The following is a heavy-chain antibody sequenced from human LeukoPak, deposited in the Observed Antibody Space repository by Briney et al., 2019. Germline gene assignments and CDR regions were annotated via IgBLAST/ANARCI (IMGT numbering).Heavy chain of an antibody. CDR3: ARFSGHYYGSGVDY. Sequence: SETLSLTCTVSGASISSSSYHWGWIRQPPGKGLEWIGSIYYSGSTYYNPSLKSRVTISVDTSKNQFSLKLSSVTAADTAVYYCARFSGHYYGSGVDYWGQGTLVTVSS. J-gene: IGHJ4*02. CDR2: IYYSGST. V-gene: IGHV4-39*07. D-gene: IGHD3-10*01. CDR1: GASISSSSYH.